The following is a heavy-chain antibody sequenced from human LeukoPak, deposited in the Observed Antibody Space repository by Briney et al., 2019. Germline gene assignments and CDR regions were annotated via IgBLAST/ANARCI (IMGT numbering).Heavy chain of an antibody. J-gene: IGHJ4*02. D-gene: IGHD1-14*01. Sequence: GGSLRLSCAASGLSFRNYWMGWVRQAPGKGLEWVANIKHDGSEIYYVDSVKGRFTISRDNAKNSLYLQMDSLRVEDTAVYYCARATTASARDHWGQGTLVTVSS. V-gene: IGHV3-7*01. CDR2: IKHDGSEI. CDR1: GLSFRNYW. CDR3: ARATTASARDH.